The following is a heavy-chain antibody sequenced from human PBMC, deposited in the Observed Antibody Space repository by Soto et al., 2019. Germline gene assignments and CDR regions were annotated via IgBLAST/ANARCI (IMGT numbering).Heavy chain of an antibody. V-gene: IGHV5-51*01. CDR3: ARRPAVPDSGSITVGGNF. Sequence: GAAVTVSCMASAYTSRNYWIAWVRQMPGKGPEWMGVIYPEDSDTSYSPYFQGQVTISVDNSFITAFLQGSSVLSSDSAIYYCARRPAVPDSGSITVGGNF. D-gene: IGHD3-10*01. CDR2: IYPEDSDT. J-gene: IGHJ2*01. CDR1: AYTSRNYW.